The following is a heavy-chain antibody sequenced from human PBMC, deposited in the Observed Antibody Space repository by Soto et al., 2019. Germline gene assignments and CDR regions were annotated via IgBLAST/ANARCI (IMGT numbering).Heavy chain of an antibody. D-gene: IGHD3-22*01. Sequence: SVKVSCKASVGTFSSYAISWVRQAPGQGLEWMGGIIPIFGTANYAQKFQGRVTITADESTSTAYMELSSLRSEDTAVYNCARDSPAYYYDSSGYYYFDYWGQGTLVTVPS. J-gene: IGHJ4*02. CDR1: VGTFSSYA. V-gene: IGHV1-69*13. CDR2: IIPIFGTA. CDR3: ARDSPAYYYDSSGYYYFDY.